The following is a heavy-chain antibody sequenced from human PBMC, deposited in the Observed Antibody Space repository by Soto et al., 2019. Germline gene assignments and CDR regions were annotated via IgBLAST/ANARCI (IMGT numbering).Heavy chain of an antibody. CDR3: ARVFTAAGTGEIDK. CDR1: GYTFSTFG. J-gene: IGHJ4*02. Sequence: QVQLVQSGAEVKKPGASVRLSCKPSGYTFSTFGITWVRQAPGKGLEWMGWINTDNGDTNYATNFQGRVTMTTDTSTNTAYMELRSLRYDDTGVYYCARVFTAAGTGEIDKGGQGTPVTVSS. D-gene: IGHD6-13*01. CDR2: INTDNGDT. V-gene: IGHV1-18*01.